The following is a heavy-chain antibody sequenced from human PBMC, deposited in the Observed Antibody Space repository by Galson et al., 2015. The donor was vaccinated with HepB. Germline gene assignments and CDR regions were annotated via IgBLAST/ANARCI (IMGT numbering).Heavy chain of an antibody. Sequence: SVKVSCKASGYTFTRYHIHWVRQAPGQGLEWMGIINPSGGGTTYAQKFQGRVSMTSDTSTSTAYMELRSLRSDDTAVYYCARVWRRNGMDVWGQGTTVTVSS. CDR3: ARVWRRNGMDV. D-gene: IGHD5-12*01. V-gene: IGHV1-46*01. J-gene: IGHJ6*02. CDR2: INPSGGGT. CDR1: GYTFTRYH.